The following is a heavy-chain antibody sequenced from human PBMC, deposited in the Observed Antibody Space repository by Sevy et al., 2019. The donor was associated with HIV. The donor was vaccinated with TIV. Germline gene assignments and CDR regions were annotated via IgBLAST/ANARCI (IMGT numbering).Heavy chain of an antibody. Sequence: SQTLSLTCAISGDSVSSNSAAWNWIRQSPLRGLEWLGRTYYRSKWYNDYAVSVKSRITINPDTSKNQFSLQLNSVTPEDTAVYYCARVGYCSGGSCSNHDAFDIWGQGTMVTVSS. V-gene: IGHV6-1*01. CDR2: TYYRSKWYN. D-gene: IGHD2-15*01. CDR1: GDSVSSNSAA. CDR3: ARVGYCSGGSCSNHDAFDI. J-gene: IGHJ3*02.